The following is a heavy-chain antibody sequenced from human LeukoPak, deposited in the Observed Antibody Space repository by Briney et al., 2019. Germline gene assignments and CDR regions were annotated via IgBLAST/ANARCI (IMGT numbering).Heavy chain of an antibody. V-gene: IGHV4-39*02. J-gene: IGHJ4*02. CDR3: VIQLMFRDSTYGPHLDY. CDR1: GGSISSSSYY. CDR2: IYYSGST. D-gene: IGHD3-10*01. Sequence: PSETLSLTCTVSGGSISSSSYYWGWIRRSPGKGLEWIGSIYYSGSTYNNPSLRSRITISVDTSKNHFSLKLTSVTASDTAVYCCVIQLMFRDSTYGPHLDYWGQGTLVTVCS.